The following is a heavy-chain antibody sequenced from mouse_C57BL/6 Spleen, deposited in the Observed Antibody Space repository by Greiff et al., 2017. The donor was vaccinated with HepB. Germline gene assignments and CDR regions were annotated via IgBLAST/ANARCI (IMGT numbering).Heavy chain of an antibody. CDR3: ARSSYGSNPAWFAY. J-gene: IGHJ3*01. CDR1: GFTFTDYY. CDR2: IRNKANGYTT. Sequence: EVQRVESGGGLVQPGGSLSLSCAASGFTFTDYYMSWVRQPPGKALEWLGFIRNKANGYTTEYSASVKGRFTISRDNSQSILYLQMNALRAEDSATYYCARSSYGSNPAWFAYWGQGTLVTVSA. D-gene: IGHD1-1*01. V-gene: IGHV7-3*01.